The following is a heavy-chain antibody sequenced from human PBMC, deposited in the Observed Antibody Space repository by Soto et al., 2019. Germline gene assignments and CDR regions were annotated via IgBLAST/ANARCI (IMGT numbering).Heavy chain of an antibody. CDR2: INHSGST. D-gene: IGHD5-12*01. J-gene: IGHJ4*02. Sequence: PSETLSLTCAVYGGSFSGYYWSWIRQPPGKGLEWIGEINHSGSTNYNPSLKSRGTISVDTSKNQFSLKLSSVTAADTAVYYCAREGEMATIWGQGTLVTVSS. CDR1: GGSFSGYY. CDR3: AREGEMATI. V-gene: IGHV4-34*01.